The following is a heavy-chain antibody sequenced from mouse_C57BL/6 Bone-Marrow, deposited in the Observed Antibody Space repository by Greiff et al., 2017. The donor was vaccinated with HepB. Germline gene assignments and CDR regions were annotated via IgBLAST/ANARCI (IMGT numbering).Heavy chain of an antibody. V-gene: IGHV3-6*01. J-gene: IGHJ4*01. D-gene: IGHD2-3*01. CDR3: ARDLYDGDYYAMDY. Sequence: EVQLQESGPGLVKPSQSLSLTCSVTGYSITSGYYWNWIRQFPGNKLEWMGYISYDGSNNYNPSLKNRISITRDTSKNQFFLKLNSVTTEDTATYYCARDLYDGDYYAMDYWGQGTSVTVSS. CDR2: ISYDGSN. CDR1: GYSITSGYY.